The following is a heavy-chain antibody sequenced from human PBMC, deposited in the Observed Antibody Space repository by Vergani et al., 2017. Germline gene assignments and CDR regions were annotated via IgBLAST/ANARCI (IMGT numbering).Heavy chain of an antibody. J-gene: IGHJ4*02. CDR1: GGTFSSYA. Sequence: QVQLVQSGAEVKKPGSSVKVSCKASGGTFSSYAISWVRQAPGQGLVWMGRIIPVFDTANYAQKFQGRVTMTADESTSTANMELSSLRSDDTAVYYCATDHQFNFNSWGQGTLVTVSS. V-gene: IGHV1-69*15. CDR3: ATDHQFNFNS. CDR2: IIPVFDTA. D-gene: IGHD5-24*01.